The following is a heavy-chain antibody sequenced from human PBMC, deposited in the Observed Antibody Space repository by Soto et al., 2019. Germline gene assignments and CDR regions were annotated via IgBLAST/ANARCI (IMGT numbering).Heavy chain of an antibody. V-gene: IGHV4-30-4*01. J-gene: IGHJ6*02. CDR3: ASGYCSSTSCYTGNYYYYYGMDV. CDR1: GGSISSGDYY. D-gene: IGHD2-2*02. Sequence: SETLSLTCTVSGGSISSGDYYWSWIRQPPGKGLEWIGYIYYSGSTYYNPSLKSRVTISVDTSKNQFSLKLSSVTAADTAVYYCASGYCSSTSCYTGNYYYYYGMDVWGQGTTVTVSS. CDR2: IYYSGST.